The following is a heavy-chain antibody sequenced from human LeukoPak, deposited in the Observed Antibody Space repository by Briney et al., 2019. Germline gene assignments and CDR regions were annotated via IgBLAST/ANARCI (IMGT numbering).Heavy chain of an antibody. V-gene: IGHV1-18*01. Sequence: GASVKVSCKASVYTFSSYGISWVRQAPGQGLEWMGWISAYNGNTNYAQKFQGRVTMTRDTSISTAYMELSRLRSDDTAVYYCATEVTDWGQGTLVTVSS. CDR3: ATEVTD. CDR2: ISAYNGNT. J-gene: IGHJ4*02. CDR1: VYTFSSYG. D-gene: IGHD5-18*01.